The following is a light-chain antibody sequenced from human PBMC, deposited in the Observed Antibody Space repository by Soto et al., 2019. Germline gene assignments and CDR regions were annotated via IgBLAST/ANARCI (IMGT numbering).Light chain of an antibody. CDR3: TSYASSSPYV. V-gene: IGLV2-14*03. Sequence: QSALTQPASVSGSPGQSITISCTGASSDVGGYNYVSWYQQHPGKAPKLMIYEVSKRPSGVSNRFSGSKSGNTASLTISGLQAEDEADYYCTSYASSSPYVFGNGTKVTV. CDR1: SSDVGGYNY. CDR2: EVS. J-gene: IGLJ1*01.